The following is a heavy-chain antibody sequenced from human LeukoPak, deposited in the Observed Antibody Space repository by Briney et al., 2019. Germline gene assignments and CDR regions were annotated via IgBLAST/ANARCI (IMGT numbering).Heavy chain of an antibody. V-gene: IGHV3-9*01. CDR2: LSWNSGSI. CDR1: GFTFDDYA. CDR3: AKGRDKYQLLSKNWFDP. D-gene: IGHD2-2*01. J-gene: IGHJ5*02. Sequence: GGSLRLSCAASGFTFDDYAMHWVPQAPGKGLEWVSGLSWNSGSIGYADSVKGRFTISRDNAKNSLYLQMNSLRAEDTALYYCAKGRDKYQLLSKNWFDPWGQGTRVTVSS.